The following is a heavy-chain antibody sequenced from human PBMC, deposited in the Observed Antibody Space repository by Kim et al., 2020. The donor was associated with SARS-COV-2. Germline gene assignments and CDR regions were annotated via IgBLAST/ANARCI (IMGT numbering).Heavy chain of an antibody. V-gene: IGHV4-34*01. CDR1: GGSFSGYY. Sequence: SETLSLTCAVYGGSFSGYYWSWIRQPPGKGLELIGEINHSGSTNYNPSLKSRVTISVDTSENQFSLKLSSVTAADTAVYYCARGRGGTTVVTLGLGYYYYYGMDVWGQGTTVTVSS. CDR3: ARGRGGTTVVTLGLGYYYYYGMDV. J-gene: IGHJ6*02. CDR2: INHSGST. D-gene: IGHD4-17*01.